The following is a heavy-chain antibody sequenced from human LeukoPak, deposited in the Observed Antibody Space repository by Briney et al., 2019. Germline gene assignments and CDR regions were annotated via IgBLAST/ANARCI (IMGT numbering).Heavy chain of an antibody. CDR1: GFTFSTYN. CDR3: ARDRGSSWYFGAFDI. CDR2: ISSSSTTI. V-gene: IGHV3-48*04. D-gene: IGHD6-13*01. J-gene: IGHJ3*02. Sequence: GGPLRLSCAASGFTFSTYNMNWVRQAPGKGLEWVSYISSSSTTIYYADSVKGRFTISRDNAKNSLYLQMNSLRAEDTAVYYCARDRGSSWYFGAFDIWGQGTMVTVSS.